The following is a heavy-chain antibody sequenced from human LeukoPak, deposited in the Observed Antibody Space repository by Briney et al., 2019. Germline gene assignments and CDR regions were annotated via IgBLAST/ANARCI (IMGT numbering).Heavy chain of an antibody. CDR3: ARPYYYDSRIDP. V-gene: IGHV4-30-4*01. CDR1: GGSISSGDYY. D-gene: IGHD3-22*01. Sequence: PSETLSLTCTVSGGSISSGDYYWSWIRQPPGKGLEWIGYMYYSGSTYYTPSLNTRATISVDTSKNQFSLKLSSVTAADTAVYYCARPYYYDSRIDPWGQGTLVTVSS. J-gene: IGHJ5*02. CDR2: MYYSGST.